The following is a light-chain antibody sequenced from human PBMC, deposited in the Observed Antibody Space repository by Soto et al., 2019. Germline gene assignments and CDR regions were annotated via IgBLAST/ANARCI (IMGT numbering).Light chain of an antibody. CDR3: QQRRNSVS. J-gene: IGKJ3*01. CDR1: QSVDCY. Sequence: IALTQSPAILSLSPGEKATLSCTASQSVDCYMAWYQQRPGQPPRLLIHDTSHRASGVPARFRGSGSGTDFTLTITRPEPEDVAVYFRQQRRNSVSFGPGTKV. CDR2: DTS. V-gene: IGKV3-11*01.